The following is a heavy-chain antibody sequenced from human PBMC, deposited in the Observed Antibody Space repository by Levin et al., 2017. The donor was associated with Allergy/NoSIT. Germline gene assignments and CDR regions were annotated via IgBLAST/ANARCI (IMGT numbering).Heavy chain of an antibody. CDR3: ARVRCSSTSCHKPSYAFDI. J-gene: IGHJ3*02. D-gene: IGHD2-2*02. CDR1: GYTFTGYY. V-gene: IGHV1-2*02. CDR2: INPNSGGT. Sequence: ASVKVSCKASGYTFTGYYMHWVRQAPGQGLEWMGWINPNSGGTNYAQKFQGRVTMTRDTSISTAYMELSRLRSDDTAVYYCARVRCSSTSCHKPSYAFDIWGQGTMVTVSS.